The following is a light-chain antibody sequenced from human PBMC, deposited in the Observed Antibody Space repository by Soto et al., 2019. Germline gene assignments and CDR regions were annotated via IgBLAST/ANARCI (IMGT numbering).Light chain of an antibody. J-gene: IGLJ2*01. Sequence: QSVLTQPPSVSGAPGQRVTISCTGSSSNIGAGYDVHWYQQLPGTAPKLLIYGNSNRPSGVPDRISGYKSGTSASLAITGLQAEDEADYYCQSYDRSLSGVVFGGGTKLTVL. CDR1: SSNIGAGYD. V-gene: IGLV1-40*01. CDR2: GNS. CDR3: QSYDRSLSGVV.